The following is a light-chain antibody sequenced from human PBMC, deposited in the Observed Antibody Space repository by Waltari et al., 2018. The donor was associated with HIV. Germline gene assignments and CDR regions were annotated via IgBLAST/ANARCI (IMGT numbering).Light chain of an antibody. CDR2: EVS. V-gene: IGLV2-14*01. CDR1: SSHVGSYDY. CDR3: SSYTSTTTVI. Sequence: QSALTQPASVSGAPGQSITISCPGTSSHVGSYDYVSWYQQHPGKAPKLMIFEVSHRPSGVSDRFSGSKSGNTASLTISGLLADDEADYYCSSYTSTTTVIFGGGTKVTVL. J-gene: IGLJ2*01.